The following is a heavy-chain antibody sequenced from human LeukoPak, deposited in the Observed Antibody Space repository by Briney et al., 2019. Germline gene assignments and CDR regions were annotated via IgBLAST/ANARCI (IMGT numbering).Heavy chain of an antibody. Sequence: NTGGSLRLSCAASGFTFSIYSMNWVRQAPGKGLEWVSSISSSSSSYIYYADSVKGRFTISRDNAENSLYLQMNSLRAEDTAVYYCARALNDYGDYVFDYWGQGTLVTVSS. CDR3: ARALNDYGDYVFDY. CDR1: GFTFSIYS. D-gene: IGHD4-17*01. J-gene: IGHJ4*02. CDR2: ISSSSSSYI. V-gene: IGHV3-21*01.